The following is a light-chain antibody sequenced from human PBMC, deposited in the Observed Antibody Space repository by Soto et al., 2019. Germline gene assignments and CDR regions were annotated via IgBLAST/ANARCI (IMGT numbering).Light chain of an antibody. CDR3: QEYGTSFTWT. Sequence: IHLTQSPSTLSASVGDRVTITCRASQSISFWLAWYQQKPGKAPKVLIHRASTLESGVPSRCSGSGSGTEFTLTITSLQPEDFATYFCQEYGTSFTWTFGQGTKVDIK. J-gene: IGKJ1*01. CDR1: QSISFW. CDR2: RAS. V-gene: IGKV1-5*03.